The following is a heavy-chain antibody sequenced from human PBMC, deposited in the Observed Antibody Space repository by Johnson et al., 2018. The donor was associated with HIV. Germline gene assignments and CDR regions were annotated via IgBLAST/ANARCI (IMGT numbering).Heavy chain of an antibody. J-gene: IGHJ3*02. CDR3: ARSPYSSGWYNGFQWAFDI. D-gene: IGHD6-13*01. V-gene: IGHV3-33*05. Sequence: QVQLLESGGGVVQPGGSLRLSCAASGFTFSSYGMHWVRQAPGKGLEWVAVISYDGSNKFYAASVKGRFTISRDNSKNTLYLQMNSLRAEDTAVYYCARSPYSSGWYNGFQWAFDIWGQGTMVTVSS. CDR2: ISYDGSNK. CDR1: GFTFSSYG.